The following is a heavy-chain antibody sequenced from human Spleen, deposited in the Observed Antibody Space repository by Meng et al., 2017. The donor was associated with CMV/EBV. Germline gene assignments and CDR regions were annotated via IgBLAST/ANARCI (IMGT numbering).Heavy chain of an antibody. CDR2: VSSYNGNT. CDR3: ARDEAEYCSGLMCLDNRNDY. CDR1: GYTFTSYG. V-gene: IGHV1-18*01. Sequence: ASVKVSCKASGYTFTSYGISWVRQAPGQGLEWVGWVSSYNGNTEYTQKVQGRVSMTTDTSTSTAYLELRSLRSDDTAVYYCARDEAEYCSGLMCLDNRNDYWGQGTLVTVSS. D-gene: IGHD2-15*01. J-gene: IGHJ4*02.